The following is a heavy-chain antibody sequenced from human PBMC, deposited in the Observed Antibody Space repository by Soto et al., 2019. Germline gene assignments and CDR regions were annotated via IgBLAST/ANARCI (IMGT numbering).Heavy chain of an antibody. CDR3: ARLGPNYDFWSGYYTLSYYYYYMDV. CDR2: IYYSGST. D-gene: IGHD3-3*01. V-gene: IGHV4-59*08. Sequence: SETLSLTCTVSGGSISSYYWSWIRQPPGKGLEWIGYIYYSGSTNYNPSLKSRVTISVDTSKNQFSLKLSSVTAADTAVYYCARLGPNYDFWSGYYTLSYYYYYMDVWGKGTTVTVSS. CDR1: GGSISSYY. J-gene: IGHJ6*03.